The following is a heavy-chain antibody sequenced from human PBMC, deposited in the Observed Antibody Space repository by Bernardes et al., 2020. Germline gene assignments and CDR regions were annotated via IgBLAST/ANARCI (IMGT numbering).Heavy chain of an antibody. V-gene: IGHV3-48*02. CDR3: ALGFSTGHT. CDR1: GFTFSTYS. J-gene: IGHJ4*02. D-gene: IGHD2-2*01. CDR2: IGSDGGAI. Sequence: SLLLSLTASGFTFSTYSVNWVRQAPGRGLEWLSLIGSDGGAIYYADSVKGRFTISRDNAKNSLYLQMNSLTDEDTAMYYCALGFSTGHTWGQGTLVIV.